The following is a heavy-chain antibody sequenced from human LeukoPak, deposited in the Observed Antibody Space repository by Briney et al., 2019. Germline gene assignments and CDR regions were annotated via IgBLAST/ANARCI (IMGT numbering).Heavy chain of an antibody. CDR3: ARQGYDYRYFDY. CDR1: GYSISSGYY. V-gene: IGHV4-38-2*01. Sequence: SETLSLTCAVSGYSISSGYYWGWIRQPPGKGLEWIGSIYHSGSTYYNPSLKSRVTISVDTSKNQFSLKLCSVTAADTAVYYCARQGYDYRYFDYWGQGTLVTVSS. CDR2: IYHSGST. D-gene: IGHD5-12*01. J-gene: IGHJ4*02.